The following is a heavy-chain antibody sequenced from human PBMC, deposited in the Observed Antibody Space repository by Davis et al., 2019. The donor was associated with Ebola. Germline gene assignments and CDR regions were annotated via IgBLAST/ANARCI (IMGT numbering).Heavy chain of an antibody. J-gene: IGHJ4*02. CDR2: IGAAGDT. Sequence: GGSLRLSCAASGFNFRSYDMHWVRQTSGKGLEWVSVIGAAGDTYYSDSVKGRFTISRENAKSSLYLQMNSLRVEDTAVYYCTRVGYSSGWDYWGQGTLVTVSS. CDR1: GFNFRSYD. D-gene: IGHD6-19*01. CDR3: TRVGYSSGWDY. V-gene: IGHV3-13*01.